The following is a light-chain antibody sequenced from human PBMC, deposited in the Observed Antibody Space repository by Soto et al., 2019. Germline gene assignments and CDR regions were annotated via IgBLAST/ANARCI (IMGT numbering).Light chain of an antibody. J-gene: IGKJ5*01. CDR3: QQRNTWPIT. CDR1: QSVSSN. Sequence: EIVMTQSPATLSVSPGERAILSCRASQSVSSNLAWYQQKPGQAPRLLIYGASTRATGIPVRFSGSGSGTEFTLTISSLQSEDFAVYYCQQRNTWPITFGQGTRLEIK. V-gene: IGKV3-15*01. CDR2: GAS.